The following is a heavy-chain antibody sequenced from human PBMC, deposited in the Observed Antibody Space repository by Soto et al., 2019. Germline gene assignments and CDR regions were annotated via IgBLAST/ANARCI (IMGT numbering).Heavy chain of an antibody. CDR1: GGTFSSYA. V-gene: IGHV1-69*10. CDR3: ASTGSMVRGVIMSLFDY. J-gene: IGHJ4*02. CDR2: IIPILGIA. D-gene: IGHD3-10*01. Sequence: ASVKVSCKASGGTFSSYAISWVRQAPGQGLEWMGGIIPILGIANYAQKFQGRVTITADKSTSTAYMELSSLRSEDTAVYYCASTGSMVRGVIMSLFDYWGQGTLVTVSS.